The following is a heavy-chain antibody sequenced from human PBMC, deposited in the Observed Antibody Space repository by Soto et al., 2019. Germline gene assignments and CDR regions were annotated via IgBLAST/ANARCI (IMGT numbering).Heavy chain of an antibody. V-gene: IGHV1-69*13. J-gene: IGHJ6*02. Sequence: GASVKVSCKASGGTFSSYAISWVRQAPGQGLEWMGGSIPIFGTANHAQKFQGRVTITADESTSTAYMELSSLRSEDTAVYYCASETGGGYGMDVWGQGTTVTVSS. CDR1: GGTFSSYA. CDR3: ASETGGGYGMDV. D-gene: IGHD2-15*01. CDR2: SIPIFGTA.